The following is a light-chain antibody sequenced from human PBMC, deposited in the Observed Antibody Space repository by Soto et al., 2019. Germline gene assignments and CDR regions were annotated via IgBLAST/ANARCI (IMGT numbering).Light chain of an antibody. CDR1: QSVSSSY. J-gene: IGKJ1*01. CDR2: GAS. V-gene: IGKV3-20*01. CDR3: HQYGSSSWT. Sequence: EIVLTQSPGTLPLSPGERATLSCRASQSVSSSYLAWYQQKPGQAPRLLIYGASSRATGIPDRFSGSGSGTDFTLPISRLEPEDFAVYYCHQYGSSSWTFGQGTKVEIK.